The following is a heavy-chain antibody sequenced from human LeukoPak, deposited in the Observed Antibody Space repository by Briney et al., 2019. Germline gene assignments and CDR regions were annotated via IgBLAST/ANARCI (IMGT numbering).Heavy chain of an antibody. CDR2: IIPIFGTA. CDR1: GGTFSSYA. CDR3: ARVMITFGGVIDPPDY. J-gene: IGHJ4*02. D-gene: IGHD3-16*02. V-gene: IGHV1-69*13. Sequence: ASVKVSCKASGGTFSSYAVSWVRQAPGQGLEWMGGIIPIFGTANYAQKFQGRVTITADESTSTAYMELSSLRSEDTAVYYCARVMITFGGVIDPPDYWGQGTLVTVSS.